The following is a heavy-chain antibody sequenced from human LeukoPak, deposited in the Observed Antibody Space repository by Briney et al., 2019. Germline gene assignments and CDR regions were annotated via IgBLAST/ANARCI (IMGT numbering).Heavy chain of an antibody. CDR2: IYYSGST. D-gene: IGHD3-22*01. CDR1: GGSISSYY. Sequence: SETLSLTCTVSGGSISSYYWSWIRQPPGKGLEWIGYIYYSGSTNYNPSLKSRVTISVDTSKNQFSLKLSSVTAADTAVYYCARDHPYYYDSSGYYYWGQGTLVTVSS. V-gene: IGHV4-59*12. J-gene: IGHJ4*02. CDR3: ARDHPYYYDSSGYYY.